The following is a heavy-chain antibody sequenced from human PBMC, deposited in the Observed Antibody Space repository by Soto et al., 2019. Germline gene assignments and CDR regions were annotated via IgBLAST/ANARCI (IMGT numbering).Heavy chain of an antibody. D-gene: IGHD3-9*01. CDR3: ARVPTPTHGDSDKNNWFEP. J-gene: IGHJ5*02. CDR2: ISPYNGNT. Sequence: ASVKVSCKTYGYTFTTYGINWVRQAPGQGLEWMGWISPYNGNTKYAQSLQGRVTMTTDTSTSTAYMELRSLRSDDTAVYYCARVPTPTHGDSDKNNWFEPWGQGTLVNVSS. CDR1: GYTFTTYG. V-gene: IGHV1-18*04.